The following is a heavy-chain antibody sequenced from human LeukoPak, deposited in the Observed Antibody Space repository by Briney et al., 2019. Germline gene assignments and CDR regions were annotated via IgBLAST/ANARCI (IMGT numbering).Heavy chain of an antibody. Sequence: SETLSLTCTVSGGSISSYYWNWIRQSAGKGLEWIGRIYASGATHYNPSLKSRVTMSVDTSKTQFSLKLTSVTAADTAVYYCARDPFRSSFDSWGQGILVTVSS. V-gene: IGHV4-4*07. CDR1: GGSISSYY. CDR2: IYASGAT. J-gene: IGHJ4*02. CDR3: ARDPFRSSFDS. D-gene: IGHD1-26*01.